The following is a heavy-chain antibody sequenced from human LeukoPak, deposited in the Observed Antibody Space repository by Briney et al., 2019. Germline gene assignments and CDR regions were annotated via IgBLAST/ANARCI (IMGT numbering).Heavy chain of an antibody. D-gene: IGHD6-6*01. Sequence: KPSETLSLTCSVSGVSVSNYYWSWIRQPPGKGLEWIGYVYYTGCTNYNPSLKSRVTMFEDKSKNQFSLRLYSVTVADTAVYYCARHFAYSSSSYFDYWGQGSLVTVSS. J-gene: IGHJ4*02. CDR2: VYYTGCT. CDR1: GVSVSNYY. V-gene: IGHV4-59*08. CDR3: ARHFAYSSSSYFDY.